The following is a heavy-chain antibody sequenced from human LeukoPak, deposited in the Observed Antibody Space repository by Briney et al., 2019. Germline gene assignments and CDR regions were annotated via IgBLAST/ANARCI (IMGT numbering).Heavy chain of an antibody. Sequence: SETLSFNCSVSGGSISSYYWSWIRQPAGKGLVWIVRIYTSGSTNYHPSLKSRVTMSVDTSKNQFSLKLSSVTAADTAVYYCARTTGTTSYYYYYMDVWGKGTTVTVSS. D-gene: IGHD1-1*01. CDR2: IYTSGST. V-gene: IGHV4-4*07. CDR1: GGSISSYY. J-gene: IGHJ6*03. CDR3: ARTTGTTSYYYYYMDV.